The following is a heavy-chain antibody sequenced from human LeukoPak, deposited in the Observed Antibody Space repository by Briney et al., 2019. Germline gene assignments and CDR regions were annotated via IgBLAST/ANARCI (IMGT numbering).Heavy chain of an antibody. CDR1: GYTLTELS. D-gene: IGHD3-10*01. CDR3: ATGPLITMVRGVTKINWFDP. V-gene: IGHV1-24*01. J-gene: IGHJ5*02. CDR2: FDPEDGET. Sequence: ASVKVSCKASGYTLTELSMHWVRQAPGKGLEWMGGFDPEDGETIYVQKFQGRVIMTEDTSTDTAYMELSSLRSEDTAVYYCATGPLITMVRGVTKINWFDPWGQGTLVTVSS.